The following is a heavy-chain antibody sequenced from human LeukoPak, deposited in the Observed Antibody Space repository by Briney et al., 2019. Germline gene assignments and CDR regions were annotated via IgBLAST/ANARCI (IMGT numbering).Heavy chain of an antibody. CDR3: ARVVGITIFGVVLKNWFDP. CDR1: GGSLSTAGYY. V-gene: IGHV4-39*07. Sequence: SETLSLTCTVSGGSLSTAGYYWGWIRQPPGKGLEWIGSIYSGGRTYYNPSLESRATISKDTSKNQFSLKLSSVTAADTAVYYCARVVGITIFGVVLKNWFDPWGQGTLVTVSS. D-gene: IGHD3-3*01. CDR2: IYSGGRT. J-gene: IGHJ5*02.